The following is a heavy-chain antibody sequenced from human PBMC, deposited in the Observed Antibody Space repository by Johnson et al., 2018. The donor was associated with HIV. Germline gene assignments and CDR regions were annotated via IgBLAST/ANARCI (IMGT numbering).Heavy chain of an antibody. J-gene: IGHJ3*02. CDR1: GFTFSSYA. V-gene: IGHV3-30-3*01. CDR3: ARDPERIAYHGAFDI. D-gene: IGHD1-14*01. Sequence: VQLVESGGGVVQPGRSLRLSCAASGFTFSSYAMHWVRQAPGKGLEWVAVISYDGSNKYYADSVKGRFTISRDNSKNTLYLQMNSLRVEDTAVYYCARDPERIAYHGAFDIWGQGTMVTVSS. CDR2: ISYDGSNK.